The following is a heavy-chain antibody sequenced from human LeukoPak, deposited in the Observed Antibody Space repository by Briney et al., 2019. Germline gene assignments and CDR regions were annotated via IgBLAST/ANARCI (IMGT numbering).Heavy chain of an antibody. CDR3: AKDRGVSGAYYDY. CDR2: ISGSGGGT. V-gene: IGHV3-23*01. J-gene: IGHJ4*02. CDR1: DFSFPNYA. Sequence: GGSLRLSCVGSDFSFPNYAMSWVRQAPGRGPEWVSSISGSGGGTYYADSAKGRFTISRDNSKNTLYLQMDSLTDDDTAVYYCAKDRGVSGAYYDYWGQGTLVTVSS. D-gene: IGHD3-10*01.